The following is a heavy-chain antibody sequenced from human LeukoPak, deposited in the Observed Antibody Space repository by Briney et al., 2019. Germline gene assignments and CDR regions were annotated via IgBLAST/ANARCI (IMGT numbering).Heavy chain of an antibody. CDR1: GDSISSSGFY. J-gene: IGHJ4*02. V-gene: IGHV4-39*01. CDR3: ARAEDIVVVVAATPFDY. D-gene: IGHD2-15*01. CDR2: IYYSGST. Sequence: SETLSLTCSVSGDSISSSGFYWGWIRQAPGKGLDWIGSIYYSGSTYYTPSLKSRVTISLDTSKNQFSLKLSSVTAADTAVYYCARAEDIVVVVAATPFDYWGQGTLVTVSS.